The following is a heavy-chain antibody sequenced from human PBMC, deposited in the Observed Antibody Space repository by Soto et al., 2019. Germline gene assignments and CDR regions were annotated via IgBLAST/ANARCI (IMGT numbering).Heavy chain of an antibody. CDR1: GFICSSYD. Sequence: GGSLRLSCAASGFICSSYDMSWVRQAPGKGLEWVSTILIDGRTFYVDSVKGRFTISRDSSQNTVYLQMNSLTAGDTALYYCAKATATGGGAFDICGQGTMVTVSS. CDR3: AKATATGGGAFDI. V-gene: IGHV3-23*01. D-gene: IGHD2-8*02. J-gene: IGHJ3*02. CDR2: ILIDGRT.